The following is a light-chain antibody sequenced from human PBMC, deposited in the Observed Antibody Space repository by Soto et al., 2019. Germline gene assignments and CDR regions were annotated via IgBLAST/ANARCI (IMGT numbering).Light chain of an antibody. J-gene: IGKJ1*01. CDR3: HQYSSYKWT. V-gene: IGKV1-5*01. CDR1: QSISTW. Sequence: DIQMTQSPSTLSASVGDRVTITCRASQSISTWLAWFQQKPGKAPKLLMYDASTLESGVPSRFSGSGSGRDFTLTISSLQPDDFATYHCHQYSSYKWTFGQGTKVEIK. CDR2: DAS.